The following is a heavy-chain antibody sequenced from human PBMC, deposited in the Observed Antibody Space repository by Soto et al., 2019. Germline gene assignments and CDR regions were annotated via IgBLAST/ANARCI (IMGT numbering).Heavy chain of an antibody. CDR2: IGTAGDT. CDR1: GFTFSSYD. J-gene: IGHJ6*02. D-gene: IGHD3-10*01. V-gene: IGHV3-13*01. CDR3: ARAPNYYGSGSYSYGMDV. Sequence: GGSLRLSCAASGFTFSSYDMHWVRQATGKGLEWVSAIGTAGDTYYPGSVKGRFTISRENAKNSLYLQMNSLRAEDTAVYYCARAPNYYGSGSYSYGMDVWGQGTTVTVSS.